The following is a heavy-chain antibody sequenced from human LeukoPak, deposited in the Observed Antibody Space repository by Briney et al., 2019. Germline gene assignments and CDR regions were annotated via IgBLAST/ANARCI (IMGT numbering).Heavy chain of an antibody. CDR3: AKTRSGYSYGYDLDY. J-gene: IGHJ4*02. D-gene: IGHD5-18*01. CDR1: GFTFEDYT. V-gene: IGHV3-43*01. Sequence: GGSLRLSCDASGFTFEDYTMHWVRQAPGKGLECVSLINWDGYTTYYADSVQGRFTISRDNSKNSLYLQVNSLGTEDTALYYCAKTRSGYSYGYDLDYWGQGTLVIVSS. CDR2: INWDGYTT.